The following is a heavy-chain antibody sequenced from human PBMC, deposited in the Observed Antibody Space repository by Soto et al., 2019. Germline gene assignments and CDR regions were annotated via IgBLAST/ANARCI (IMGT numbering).Heavy chain of an antibody. Sequence: SETLSLTCTVSGGSISPFYWSWVRQPPGKGLEWIGYLYYSGNTNYNPSLKSRVTISVDASKNQVSLRLTSVTAADTAVYYCARVEGVAARTFDYWGQGTVVTVSS. CDR3: ARVEGVAARTFDY. CDR1: GGSISPFY. V-gene: IGHV4-59*01. J-gene: IGHJ4*02. D-gene: IGHD2-15*01. CDR2: LYYSGNT.